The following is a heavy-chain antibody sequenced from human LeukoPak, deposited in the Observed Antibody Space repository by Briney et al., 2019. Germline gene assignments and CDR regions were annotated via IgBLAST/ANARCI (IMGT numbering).Heavy chain of an antibody. J-gene: IGHJ4*02. CDR3: ARDGTYYYGSGNWGY. Sequence: GASVKVSCKASGYTFTSYGISWVRQAPGQGLEWMGWISVYNGNTNYAQKLQGRVTMTTDTSTSTAYMELRSLRSDDTAVYYCARDGTYYYGSGNWGYWGQGTLVTVSS. V-gene: IGHV1-18*01. D-gene: IGHD3-10*01. CDR2: ISVYNGNT. CDR1: GYTFTSYG.